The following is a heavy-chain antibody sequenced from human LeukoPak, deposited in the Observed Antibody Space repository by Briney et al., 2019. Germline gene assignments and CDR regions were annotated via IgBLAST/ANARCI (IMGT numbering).Heavy chain of an antibody. V-gene: IGHV3-23*01. CDR3: AKTYSGYYLPFDY. J-gene: IGHJ4*02. CDR2: ISGGDTT. Sequence: GGSLRLSCAVSGITFSNYVMSWVRQAPGKGLEWVSGISGGDTTYYADSVKGRFTISRDNSKNTLYPQMNSLRAEDTAVYYCAKTYSGYYLPFDYWGQGTLVTVSS. D-gene: IGHD1-26*01. CDR1: GITFSNYV.